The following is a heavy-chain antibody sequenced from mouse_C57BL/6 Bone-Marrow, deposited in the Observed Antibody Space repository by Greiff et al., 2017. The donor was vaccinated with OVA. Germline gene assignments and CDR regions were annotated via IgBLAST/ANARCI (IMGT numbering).Heavy chain of an antibody. Sequence: EVQVVESGGGLVKPGGSLKLSCAASGFTFSSYAMSWVRQTPEKRLEWVATISDGGSYTYYPDNVKGRFPISRDNAKNNLYLQMSHLKSEDTAMYYCAREGGDYDGFDYWGQGTTLTVSS. V-gene: IGHV5-4*01. J-gene: IGHJ2*01. CDR2: ISDGGSYT. D-gene: IGHD2-4*01. CDR3: AREGGDYDGFDY. CDR1: GFTFSSYA.